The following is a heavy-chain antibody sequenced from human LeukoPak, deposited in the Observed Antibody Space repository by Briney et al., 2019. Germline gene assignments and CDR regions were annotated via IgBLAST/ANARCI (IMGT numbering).Heavy chain of an antibody. D-gene: IGHD3/OR15-3a*01. J-gene: IGHJ4*02. CDR2: IKLDGSEK. Sequence: GGPLRLSCVASGFTFGKYWMSWVRQAPGKGLEWVANIKLDGSEKNYVDSVKGRLTISRDNTKNSLYLQMNSLRAEDTAVFYCARDQYDTWSRRGNFDSWGQGTLVIVSS. CDR1: GFTFGKYW. V-gene: IGHV3-7*03. CDR3: ARDQYDTWSRRGNFDS.